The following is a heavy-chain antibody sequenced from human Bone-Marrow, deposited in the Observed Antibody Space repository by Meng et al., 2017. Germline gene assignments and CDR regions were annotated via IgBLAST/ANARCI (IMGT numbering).Heavy chain of an antibody. CDR2: INTDGSST. Sequence: DVHLVESGGALVQTRGSLILSCTASGFTFSGYWMHWVRQAPGKGPVWVSRINTDGSSTDYADSVKGRFTISRDNAKNTLYLQMNSLRAEDTAMYYCARFTPFDYWGQGTLVTVSS. CDR1: GFTFSGYW. J-gene: IGHJ4*02. CDR3: ARFTPFDY. V-gene: IGHV3-74*01.